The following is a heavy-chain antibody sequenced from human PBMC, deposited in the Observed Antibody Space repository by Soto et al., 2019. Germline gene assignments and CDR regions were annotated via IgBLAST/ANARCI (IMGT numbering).Heavy chain of an antibody. CDR3: AARELDSYGSYYFDY. CDR2: IVVGSGNT. V-gene: IGHV1-58*01. Sequence: SVKVSCKASGFTFTSSAVQWVRQARGQRLEWIGWIVVGSGNTNYAQKFQERVTITRDMSTSTAYMELSSLRSEDTAVYYCAARELDSYGSYYFDYWGQGTLVTVSS. J-gene: IGHJ4*02. CDR1: GFTFTSSA. D-gene: IGHD5-18*01.